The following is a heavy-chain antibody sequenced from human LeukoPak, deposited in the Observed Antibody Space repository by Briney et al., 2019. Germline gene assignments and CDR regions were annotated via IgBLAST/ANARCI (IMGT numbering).Heavy chain of an antibody. CDR3: ARDKKQLSAFDI. V-gene: IGHV4-31*03. J-gene: IGHJ3*02. Sequence: PSETLSLTCTVSGGPISSGGYYWSWIRQHPGKGLEWIGYIYYSGSTYYNPSLKSRVTISVDTSKNQFSLKLSSVTAADTAAYYCARDKKQLSAFDIWGQGTMVTVSS. CDR1: GGPISSGGYY. D-gene: IGHD6-13*01. CDR2: IYYSGST.